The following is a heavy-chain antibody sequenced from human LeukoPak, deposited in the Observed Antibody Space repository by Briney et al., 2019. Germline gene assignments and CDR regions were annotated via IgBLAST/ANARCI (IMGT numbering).Heavy chain of an antibody. CDR1: GFTVSNNY. D-gene: IGHD2-2*01. CDR3: SRDRHCIASTCYGL. V-gene: IGHV3-66*01. Sequence: PGGSLRLSCAASGFTVSNNYMRWVRQAPGKGLEWVSLIYSGGSTYYADSVKGRFIISRDNSKNTLYLQMNSLRAEDTAVYYCSRDRHCIASTCYGLWGQGTRVTVSS. CDR2: IYSGGST. J-gene: IGHJ4*02.